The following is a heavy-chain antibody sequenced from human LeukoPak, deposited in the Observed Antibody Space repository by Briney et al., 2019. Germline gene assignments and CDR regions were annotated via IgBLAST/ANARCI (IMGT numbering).Heavy chain of an antibody. CDR2: IYHSGST. Sequence: SETLSLTCAVSGGSISSGGYSWSWIRQPPGKGLEWIGYIYHSGSTYYNPSLKSRVTISVARSKTQFPLKLSSVTAADTAVYSCARVVAAAGNAFDYWGQGTLVTVSS. V-gene: IGHV4-30-2*01. CDR1: GGSISSGGYS. D-gene: IGHD6-13*01. CDR3: ARVVAAAGNAFDY. J-gene: IGHJ4*02.